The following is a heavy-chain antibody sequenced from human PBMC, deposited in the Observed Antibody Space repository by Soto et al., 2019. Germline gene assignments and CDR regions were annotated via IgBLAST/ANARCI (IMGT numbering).Heavy chain of an antibody. CDR1: GFIVSSKY. V-gene: IGHV3-66*01. D-gene: IGHD5-12*01. J-gene: IGHJ4*02. CDR2: LYGSGAT. Sequence: KLVESGGGLVQPGGSLRLSCAASGFIVSSKYMSWVRQAPGKGLEWVSVLYGSGATYYADSVRGRFTISRDSSKNTLYLQMTRLRFDDAGVYYCAKAVVQWLNVEEFDHWSQGDLVSVSS. CDR3: AKAVVQWLNVEEFDH.